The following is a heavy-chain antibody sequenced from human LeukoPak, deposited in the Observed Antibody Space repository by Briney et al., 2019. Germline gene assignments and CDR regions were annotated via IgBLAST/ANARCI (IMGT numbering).Heavy chain of an antibody. CDR1: GFSLSTSGVG. V-gene: IGHV2-5*01. D-gene: IGHD5-18*01. CDR3: AHTDTAAYYFDY. Sequence: SGPPLMNPTQTLTLTCPFSGFSLSTSGVGVGWIRQPPGMPLEGLAIIYWNDDKRYSPSLKSRLTMTKDTSKNQVVLTMTNMDPVDTATYYCAHTDTAAYYFDYWGQGNLVTVSS. CDR2: IYWNDDK. J-gene: IGHJ4*02.